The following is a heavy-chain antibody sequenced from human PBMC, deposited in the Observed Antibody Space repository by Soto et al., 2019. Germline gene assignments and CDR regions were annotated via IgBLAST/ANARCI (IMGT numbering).Heavy chain of an antibody. V-gene: IGHV3-21*01. CDR3: ARDNLAFQGAFDL. Sequence: SLRLSCAASGFVFSDFQFNWVRQAPGGGLEWLSSITGTSAFTEYAESIEGRFTISRDNPNKLLFLHMDNLRPEDTAVYYCARDNLAFQGAFDLWGQGTLVTVSS. D-gene: IGHD3-16*01. J-gene: IGHJ4*02. CDR2: ITGTSAFT. CDR1: GFVFSDFQ.